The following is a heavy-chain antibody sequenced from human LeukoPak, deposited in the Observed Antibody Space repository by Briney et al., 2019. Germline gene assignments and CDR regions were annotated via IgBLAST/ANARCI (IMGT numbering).Heavy chain of an antibody. D-gene: IGHD6-13*01. CDR1: GGSTSSSSYY. CDR2: IYYSGST. J-gene: IGHJ5*02. Sequence: SETLSLTCTVSGGSTSSSSYYWGWIRQPPGKGLEWIGYIYYSGSTNYNPSLKSRVTISVDTSKNQFSLKLSSVTAADTAVYYCARVRYSSSWGFSWSDPWGQGTLVTVSS. CDR3: ARVRYSSSWGFSWSDP. V-gene: IGHV4-61*05.